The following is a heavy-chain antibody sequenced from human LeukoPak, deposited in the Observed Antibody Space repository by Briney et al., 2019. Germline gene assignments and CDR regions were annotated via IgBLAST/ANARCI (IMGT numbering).Heavy chain of an antibody. CDR3: ARETRWRNWFDP. CDR1: GYTFTSYD. Sequence: ASVKVSCKASGYTFTSYDINWVRQATGQGLEWTGWMNPNSGGTNYAQKFQGRVTMTRDTSISTAYMELSRLRSDDTAVYYCARETRWRNWFDPWGQGTLVTVSS. D-gene: IGHD6-13*01. V-gene: IGHV1-2*02. CDR2: MNPNSGGT. J-gene: IGHJ5*02.